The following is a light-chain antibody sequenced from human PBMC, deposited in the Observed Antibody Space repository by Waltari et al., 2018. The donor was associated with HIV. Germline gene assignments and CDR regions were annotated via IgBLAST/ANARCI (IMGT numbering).Light chain of an antibody. CDR3: KQTYNTPRT. J-gene: IGKJ1*01. V-gene: IGKV1-39*01. CDR2: AAS. Sequence: DIQMTQSPSSLSASVGDRVTITCRASQIIGNYLNWYQQKPGQAPKVLMFAASTLQSGVPARFSGDGYGTDFTLIISSLQPEDFATYYCKQTYNTPRTFGQGTKVE. CDR1: QIIGNY.